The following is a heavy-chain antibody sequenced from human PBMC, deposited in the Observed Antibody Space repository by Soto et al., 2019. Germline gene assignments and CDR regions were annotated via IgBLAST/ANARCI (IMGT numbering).Heavy chain of an antibody. CDR1: GGTFSSYA. J-gene: IGHJ6*02. CDR2: IIPISETT. Sequence: QVQLVQSGAEVKKPGSSVKVSCKASGGTFSSYAISWVRQAPGQGLEWMGGIIPISETTNYAQKFQGRVTITADESKSTAYRELSSLRSEDTAVYYCARSQGSSTSVEIYYDYYYGMDVWGQGTTVTVSS. CDR3: ARSQGSSTSVEIYYDYYYGMDV. V-gene: IGHV1-69*01. D-gene: IGHD2-2*01.